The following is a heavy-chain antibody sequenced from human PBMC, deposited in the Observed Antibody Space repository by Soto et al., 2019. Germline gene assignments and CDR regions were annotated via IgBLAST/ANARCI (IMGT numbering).Heavy chain of an antibody. CDR2: ISSGGVYI. Sequence: EVQVVESGGGVVQPGGSLRLSCNFTFIMYSMDWVRQAPGKGLEWVAWISSGGVYIKYADSVKGRLTISRDNAKNSVSLQMNSLRVDDTAVYFCTRDQGGSYDSWFDPWGQGTLVTVSS. V-gene: IGHV3-21*01. J-gene: IGHJ5*02. CDR3: TRDQGGSYDSWFDP. CDR1: TFIMYS. D-gene: IGHD1-1*01.